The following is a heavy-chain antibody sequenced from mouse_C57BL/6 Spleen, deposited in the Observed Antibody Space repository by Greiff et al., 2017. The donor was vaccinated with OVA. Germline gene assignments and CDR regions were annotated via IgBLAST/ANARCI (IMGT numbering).Heavy chain of an antibody. CDR2: IDPSDSYT. V-gene: IGHV1-69*01. CDR1: GYTFTSYW. D-gene: IGHD3-1*01. Sequence: QVQLQQPGAELVMPGASVTLSCKASGYTFTSYWMHWVKQRPGHGLEWIGAIDPSDSYTNYNQKFKGKSTLTADKSSSTAYMQLSSLTSEDSAVYDGAVLQLRHYAVGDWGQGTTVTVAS. CDR3: AVLQLRHYAVGD. J-gene: IGHJ4*01.